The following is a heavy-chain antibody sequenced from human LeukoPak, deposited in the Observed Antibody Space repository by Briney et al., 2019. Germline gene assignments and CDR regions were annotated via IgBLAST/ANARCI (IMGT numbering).Heavy chain of an antibody. CDR3: AYSSRQYFQD. J-gene: IGHJ1*01. CDR1: GFTVSSNY. CDR2: IYSGRNT. Sequence: GGSLRLSCAASGFTVSSNYMSWVRQAPGKGLEWVSVIYSGRNTYYADSVKGRFTISRDNSKNTLYLQMNSLRAEDTAVYYCAYSSRQYFQDWGQGTLVTVSS. V-gene: IGHV3-66*01. D-gene: IGHD6-13*01.